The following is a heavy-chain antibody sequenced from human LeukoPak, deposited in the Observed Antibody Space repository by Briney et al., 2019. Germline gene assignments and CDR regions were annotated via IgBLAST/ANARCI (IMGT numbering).Heavy chain of an antibody. CDR2: ISYDGSNK. Sequence: PGGSLRLSCAASGFTFSSYSMNWVRQAPGKGLEWVAVISYDGSNKYYADSVKGRFTISRDNSKNTLYLQMNSLRAEDTAVYYCARDRVEMARIEYFLSAFDIWGQGTMVTVSS. J-gene: IGHJ3*02. CDR1: GFTFSSYS. D-gene: IGHD5-24*01. CDR3: ARDRVEMARIEYFLSAFDI. V-gene: IGHV3-30*03.